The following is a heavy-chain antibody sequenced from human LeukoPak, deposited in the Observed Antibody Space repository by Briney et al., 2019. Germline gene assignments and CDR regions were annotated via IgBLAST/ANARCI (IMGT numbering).Heavy chain of an antibody. CDR3: ARVGSGSSGYYRN. V-gene: IGHV4-61*05. Sequence: SETLSLTCTVSGGSISSSSYYWGWIRQPPGKGLEWIGRIYTSGSTNYNPSLKSRVTMSVDTSKNQFSLKLSSVTAADTAVYYCARVGSGSSGYYRNWGQGTLVTVSS. CDR2: IYTSGST. CDR1: GGSISSSSYY. J-gene: IGHJ4*02. D-gene: IGHD3-22*01.